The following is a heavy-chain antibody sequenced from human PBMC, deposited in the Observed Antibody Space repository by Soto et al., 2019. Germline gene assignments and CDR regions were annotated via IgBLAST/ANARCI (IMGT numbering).Heavy chain of an antibody. CDR1: GGSISSYY. J-gene: IGHJ6*02. CDR2: IYNGGNT. V-gene: IGHV4-4*07. CDR3: ARDGSDSYGLDV. D-gene: IGHD5-18*01. Sequence: SETLSLTCTVSGGSISSYYWSWIRQSAGKGLEWIGRIYNGGNTQYNPSLKSRVTMSADTSKNQFSLRLNPATAADTAVYNCARDGSDSYGLDVWGQGTTVTVSS.